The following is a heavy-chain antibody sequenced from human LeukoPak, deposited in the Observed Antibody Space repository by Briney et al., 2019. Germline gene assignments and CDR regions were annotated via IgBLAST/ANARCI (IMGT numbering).Heavy chain of an antibody. CDR2: ISGSGGST. D-gene: IGHD1-14*01. CDR1: GFTFSSYA. CDR3: AKSLYPAGAPQYYFDY. J-gene: IGHJ4*02. V-gene: IGHV3-23*01. Sequence: GGSLRLSCAASGFTFSSYAMSWVRPAPGKGPEWVSAISGSGGSTYYADSVRGRFTISRDNSKNTLYLQMNSLRAEDTAVYYCAKSLYPAGAPQYYFDYWGQGTLVTVSS.